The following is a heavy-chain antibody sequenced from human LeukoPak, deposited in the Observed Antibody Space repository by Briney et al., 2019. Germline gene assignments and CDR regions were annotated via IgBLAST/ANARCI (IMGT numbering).Heavy chain of an antibody. Sequence: GGSLRLSCAASGFTFSSYGMHWVRQAPGKGLEWVAVIRYDGSNKYYADSVKGRFTISRDNSKNTLYLQMNSLRAEDTAVYYCARPRRDGYNYRTYYFDYWGQGTLVTVSS. J-gene: IGHJ4*02. CDR2: IRYDGSNK. D-gene: IGHD5-24*01. V-gene: IGHV3-33*01. CDR1: GFTFSSYG. CDR3: ARPRRDGYNYRTYYFDY.